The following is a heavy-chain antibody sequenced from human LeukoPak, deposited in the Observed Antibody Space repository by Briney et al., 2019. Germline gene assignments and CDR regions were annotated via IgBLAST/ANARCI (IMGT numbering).Heavy chain of an antibody. Sequence: PGGSLRLSCAASGFTFSSFNMNWVRQTPGKGLEWVSSIRSRQNDVQYADSLDGRFTISRDNAKNSLYLQMNTLRAEDTAVYFCAREVGSGWNYFDLWGQGTLVTVSS. CDR3: AREVGSGWNYFDL. J-gene: IGHJ4*02. CDR2: IRSRQNDV. V-gene: IGHV3-21*01. D-gene: IGHD6-19*01. CDR1: GFTFSSFN.